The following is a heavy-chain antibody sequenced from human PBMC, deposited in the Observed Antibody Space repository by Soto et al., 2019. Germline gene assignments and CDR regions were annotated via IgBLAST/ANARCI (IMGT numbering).Heavy chain of an antibody. CDR1: GFTFGDYA. CDR2: TRSETYGGTT. D-gene: IGHD3-22*01. CDR3: ARDLGIVVVIPVY. V-gene: IGHV3-49*03. Sequence: PGGSLRLSCAASGFTFGDYAMSWFRQAPGKGLEWVGFTRSETYGGTTEYAASVKGRFTISRDDSKSIAYLQMNSLKIEDTAVYYCARDLGIVVVIPVYWGQGTLVTVSS. J-gene: IGHJ4*02.